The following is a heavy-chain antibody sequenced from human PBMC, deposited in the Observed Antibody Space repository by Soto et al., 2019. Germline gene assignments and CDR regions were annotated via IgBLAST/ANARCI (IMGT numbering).Heavy chain of an antibody. Sequence: GGSLRLSCAASGFTFSSYAMSWVRQAPGKGLEWVSAISGSGGSTYYADSVKGRFTISRDNSKNTLYLQMNSLRAEDTAVYYCAKDRTSITMIVVVITPPQSLDYWGQGTLVTVSS. CDR3: AKDRTSITMIVVVITPPQSLDY. D-gene: IGHD3-22*01. CDR2: ISGSGGST. CDR1: GFTFSSYA. J-gene: IGHJ4*02. V-gene: IGHV3-23*01.